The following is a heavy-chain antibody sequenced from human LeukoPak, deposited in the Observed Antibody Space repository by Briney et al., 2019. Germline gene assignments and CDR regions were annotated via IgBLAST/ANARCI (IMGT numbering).Heavy chain of an antibody. V-gene: IGHV3-21*01. CDR3: ASTVEMATRGPFDY. D-gene: IGHD5-24*01. J-gene: IGHJ4*02. CDR2: ISSSSSYI. Sequence: GGSLRLSCAASGFTFSSYAMSWVRQAPGKGPEWVSSISSSSSYIYYAGSVKGRFTISRDNAKNSLYLQMNSLRAEDTAVYYCASTVEMATRGPFDYWGQGTLVTVSS. CDR1: GFTFSSYA.